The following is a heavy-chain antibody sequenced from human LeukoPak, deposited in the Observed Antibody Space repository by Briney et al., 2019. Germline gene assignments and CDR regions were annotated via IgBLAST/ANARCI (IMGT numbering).Heavy chain of an antibody. V-gene: IGHV7-4-1*02. Sequence: GASVKVSFKASGYTFTSYAMNWVRQAPGQGLEWMGWINTNTGNPTYAQGFTGRFVFSLDTSVSTAYLQISSLKAEDTAVYYCARVVSGKVVVSDFDYWGQGTLVTVSS. CDR1: GYTFTSYA. CDR2: INTNTGNP. J-gene: IGHJ4*02. CDR3: ARVVSGKVVVSDFDY. D-gene: IGHD3-22*01.